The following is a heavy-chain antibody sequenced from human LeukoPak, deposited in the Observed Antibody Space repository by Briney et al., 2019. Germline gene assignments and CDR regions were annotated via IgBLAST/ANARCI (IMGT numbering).Heavy chain of an antibody. V-gene: IGHV4-59*08. J-gene: IGHJ6*02. Sequence: PSETLSLTCTVAGDSITGYYWSWIRQPPGKGLEWIGFIFYSGSTSYSPSLKHRVTISLDRSRSQFSLKLSYVTAADTAVYYCARAYSGYDPYLYLSAMDAWGQGTTVTVSS. D-gene: IGHD5-12*01. CDR1: GDSITGYY. CDR2: IFYSGST. CDR3: ARAYSGYDPYLYLSAMDA.